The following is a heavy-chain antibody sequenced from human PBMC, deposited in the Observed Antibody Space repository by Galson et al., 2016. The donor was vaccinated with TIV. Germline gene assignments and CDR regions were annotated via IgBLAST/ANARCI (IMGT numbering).Heavy chain of an antibody. J-gene: IGHJ5*02. D-gene: IGHD3-10*01. CDR2: IIAIFGTA. CDR1: GGIFRSDA. Sequence: SVKVSCKVSGGIFRSDAISWVRQAPGHGLEWMGRIIAIFGTANYAQTFQGRVTITADESTNTVYLELSSLTSEDTAVYYCARLPSYYGSGNHWFDPWGQGTLVTVSS. V-gene: IGHV1-69*13. CDR3: ARLPSYYGSGNHWFDP.